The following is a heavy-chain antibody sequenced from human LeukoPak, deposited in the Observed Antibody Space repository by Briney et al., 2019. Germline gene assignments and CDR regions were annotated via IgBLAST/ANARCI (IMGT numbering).Heavy chain of an antibody. Sequence: GGSLRLSCAASGFSFSSYAMSWVRQAPGKGLEWVSGIRSSGDTLYADSVKGRFTISRDNSKNTLYLQMNSLRAEDTALYYCARVFGDGYYFDYWGQGTLVTVSS. V-gene: IGHV3-23*01. J-gene: IGHJ4*02. CDR1: GFSFSSYA. CDR2: IRSSGDT. D-gene: IGHD3-16*01. CDR3: ARVFGDGYYFDY.